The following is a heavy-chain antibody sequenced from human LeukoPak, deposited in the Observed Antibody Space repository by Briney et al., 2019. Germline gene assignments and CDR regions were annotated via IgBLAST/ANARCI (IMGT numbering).Heavy chain of an antibody. CDR3: ARDRVGATLFDY. Sequence: SETLSPTCTVSGGSISSYYWTWIRQPPGKGLEWIGYIYYSGSTNYNPSLKSRVTISVDTSKNQFSLKLSSVTAADTAVYYCARDRVGATLFDYWGQGTLVTVSS. CDR1: GGSISSYY. J-gene: IGHJ4*02. V-gene: IGHV4-59*12. CDR2: IYYSGST. D-gene: IGHD1-26*01.